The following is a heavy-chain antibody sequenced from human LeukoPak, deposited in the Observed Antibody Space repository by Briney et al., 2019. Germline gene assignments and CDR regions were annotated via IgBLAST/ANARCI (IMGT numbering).Heavy chain of an antibody. Sequence: PSETLSLPCPVSGGAINSYYWGWLRQPPRKGLGGVGYIYYSGSTNYNPSLKSRVTISVDTSKNRFSLKLSSVTAADTAVYYCARGGRSPLENFDYWGQGTLVTVSS. J-gene: IGHJ4*02. CDR2: IYYSGST. V-gene: IGHV4-59*01. CDR3: ARGGRSPLENFDY. CDR1: GGAINSYY. D-gene: IGHD3-10*01.